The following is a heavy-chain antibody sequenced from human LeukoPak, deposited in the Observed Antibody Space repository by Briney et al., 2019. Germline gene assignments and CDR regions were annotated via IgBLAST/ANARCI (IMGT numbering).Heavy chain of an antibody. J-gene: IGHJ4*02. CDR1: GGSITGYY. V-gene: IGHV4-4*07. D-gene: IGHD1-26*01. Sequence: PSETLSLTCTVSGGSITGYYWSWIRQPAGKGLEWIGRIYTSGSTNYNPSLKSRVTMSVDTSRNQFSLKVNSVTAADTAVYYCARSGGSGTYYDGTFDYWGQGTLVTVSS. CDR3: ARSGGSGTYYDGTFDY. CDR2: IYTSGST.